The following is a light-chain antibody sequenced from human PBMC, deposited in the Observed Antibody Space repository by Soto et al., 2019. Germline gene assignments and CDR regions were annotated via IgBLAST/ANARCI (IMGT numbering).Light chain of an antibody. CDR1: QSISSW. Sequence: DIQMTQSPSTLSASVGDRVTITCRASQSISSWLAWYQQKPGQAPKLLIYSASSLQSGVPSRFSGSGSGTDFTLTISSLQPEDFAIYYCQQSKSTPPTFGQGTRLEIK. J-gene: IGKJ5*01. V-gene: IGKV1-39*01. CDR2: SAS. CDR3: QQSKSTPPT.